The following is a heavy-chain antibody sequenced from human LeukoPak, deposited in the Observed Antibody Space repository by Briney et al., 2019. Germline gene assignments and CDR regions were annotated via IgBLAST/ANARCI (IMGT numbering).Heavy chain of an antibody. J-gene: IGHJ4*02. D-gene: IGHD6-13*01. CDR2: IRYDGSSK. Sequence: PGGSLRLSCAASGFTFSSYGMHWVRQAPGKGLEWVAFIRYDGSSKYYADSVKGRFTISRDNSKNTLYPQMNSLRAEDTAVYYCAKDRAWHSSSWSSLDYWGQGTLVTVSS. CDR3: AKDRAWHSSSWSSLDY. V-gene: IGHV3-30*02. CDR1: GFTFSSYG.